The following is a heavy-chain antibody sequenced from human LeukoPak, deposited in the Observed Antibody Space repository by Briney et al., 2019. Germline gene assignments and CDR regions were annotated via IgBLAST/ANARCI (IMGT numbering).Heavy chain of an antibody. D-gene: IGHD4-17*01. CDR3: AKIVTTVTTTEGY. J-gene: IGHJ4*02. CDR2: IYHTGST. V-gene: IGHV4-4*02. CDR1: GVSISSSNW. Sequence: SETLSLTCTVSGVSISSSNWWSWVRQPPGKGLEWIGEIYHTGSTNYSPSLKSRVTMSVDKSKNHFSLKPSSVTAADTAVYYCAKIVTTVTTTEGYWGQGTLVTVSS.